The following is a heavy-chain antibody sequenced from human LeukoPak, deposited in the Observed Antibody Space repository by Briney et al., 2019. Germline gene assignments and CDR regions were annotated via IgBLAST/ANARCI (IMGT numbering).Heavy chain of an antibody. CDR1: GGSISSSSYY. CDR2: IYYSGNT. Sequence: SETLSLTCTVSGGSISSSSYYWGWIRQPPGKGLEWIGSIYYSGNTYYNPSLESRVTVSVDTSMNQFSLRLTSVSPADTAVYYCARGGYCGGDCYFYYWGQGTLVTVSS. J-gene: IGHJ4*02. V-gene: IGHV4-39*07. CDR3: ARGGYCGGDCYFYY. D-gene: IGHD2-21*02.